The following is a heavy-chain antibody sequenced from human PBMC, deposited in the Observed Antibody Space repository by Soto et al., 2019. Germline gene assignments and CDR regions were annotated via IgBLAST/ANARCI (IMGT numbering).Heavy chain of an antibody. CDR2: IIPIFGTA. V-gene: IGHV1-69*13. D-gene: IGHD3-22*01. CDR3: ARSIGSSGYYPEYYFDY. Sequence: VASVKVSCKASGGTFSSYAISWVRQAPGQGLEWMGGIIPIFGTANYAQKFQGRVTITADESTSTAYMELSSLRSEDTAVYYCARSIGSSGYYPEYYFDYWGQGTLVTVSS. J-gene: IGHJ4*02. CDR1: GGTFSSYA.